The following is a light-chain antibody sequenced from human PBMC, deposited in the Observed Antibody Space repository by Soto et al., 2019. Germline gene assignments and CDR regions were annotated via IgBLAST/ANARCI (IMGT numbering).Light chain of an antibody. CDR1: QGIGTF. Sequence: DIQMTQSPSSLSASTGDRVTITCRASQGIGTFLAWYQQKPGKVPNLLIDSASTLQSGVTSRFSGSGSGTDFTLTISSLQPDDVATYFCQRYDSAPQTFGQGTKVEIK. CDR2: SAS. J-gene: IGKJ1*01. V-gene: IGKV1-27*01. CDR3: QRYDSAPQT.